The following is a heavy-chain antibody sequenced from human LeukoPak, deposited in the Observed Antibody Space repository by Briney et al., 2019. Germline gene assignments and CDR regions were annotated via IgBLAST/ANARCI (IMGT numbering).Heavy chain of an antibody. V-gene: IGHV3-30*02. Sequence: GGSLRLSCAASGFTFSSYGMHWVRQAPGKGLEWVAFIRYDGSNKYYADSVKGRFTISRDNSKNTLYLQMNSLRAENTAVYYCTRETILTGYSPTYYFDYWGQGTLVTVSS. CDR3: TRETILTGYSPTYYFDY. CDR1: GFTFSSYG. J-gene: IGHJ4*02. D-gene: IGHD3-9*01. CDR2: IRYDGSNK.